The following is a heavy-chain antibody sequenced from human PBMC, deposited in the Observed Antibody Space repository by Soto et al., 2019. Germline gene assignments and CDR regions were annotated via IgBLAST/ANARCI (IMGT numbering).Heavy chain of an antibody. J-gene: IGHJ6*02. CDR2: IYSGGST. D-gene: IGHD2-15*01. V-gene: IGHV3-53*01. CDR3: ARGYPTGGNGLDV. Sequence: GGSLRLSCAASGFTVSDNYMNWVRQAPGKGLEWVSVIYSGGSTYYTDSVKGRFTISRDNSKNTLYLQMNSLRAEDTAAYYCARGYPTGGNGLDVWGQGTTVTVSS. CDR1: GFTVSDNY.